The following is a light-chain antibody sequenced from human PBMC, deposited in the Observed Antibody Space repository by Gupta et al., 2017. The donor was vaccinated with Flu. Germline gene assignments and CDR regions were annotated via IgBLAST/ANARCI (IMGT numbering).Light chain of an antibody. CDR2: EVS. CDR1: SSDVGGYNY. J-gene: IGLJ1*01. CDR3: SSYTSSSHYV. Sequence: SALTQPASVPGSPGPSITISCTGTSSDVGGYNYVSWYQQHPGKAPKLMIYEVSNRPSGVSNRFSGSKSGNTASLTISGLQAEDEADYYCSSYTSSSHYVFGTGTKVTVL. V-gene: IGLV2-14*01.